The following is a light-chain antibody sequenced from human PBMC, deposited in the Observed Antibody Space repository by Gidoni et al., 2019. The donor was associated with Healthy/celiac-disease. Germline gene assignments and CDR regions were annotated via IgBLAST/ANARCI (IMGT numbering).Light chain of an antibody. V-gene: IGKV3-15*01. J-gene: IGKJ2*01. CDR3: QQYTNWYT. CDR2: GAS. Sequence: ETVMTQSPATLSVSPGERATLSCRASQSVSRNLAWYQQKPGQAPRLLIYGASTRATGIPARFSGSGSGTEFTLTISSLQSEDFAVYYCQQYTNWYTFGQGTKLEIK. CDR1: QSVSRN.